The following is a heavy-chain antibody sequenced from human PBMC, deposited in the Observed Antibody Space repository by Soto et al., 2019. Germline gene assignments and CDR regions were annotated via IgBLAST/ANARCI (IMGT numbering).Heavy chain of an antibody. CDR3: ARHAAYSTSGRWLDL. D-gene: IGHD6-13*01. V-gene: IGHV4-31*03. Sequence: SETLSLTCTVSGGSISSGGFYWTWIRQHPGKGLEYIGYIYYSGNTYNNPSLKSRVTMSVDTSKNQFSLNLSSVTAADTAVYYCARHAAYSTSGRWLDLWGQGTLETAPQ. CDR2: IYYSGNT. J-gene: IGHJ5*02. CDR1: GGSISSGGFY.